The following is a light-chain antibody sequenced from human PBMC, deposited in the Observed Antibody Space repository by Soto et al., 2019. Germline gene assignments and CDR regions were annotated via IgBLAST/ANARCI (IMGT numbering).Light chain of an antibody. CDR1: SSDVGGYNY. J-gene: IGLJ1*01. V-gene: IGLV2-14*03. CDR3: SSYTSSSTLPYV. Sequence: QSALTQPASVSGSPGQSITISCTGTSSDVGGYNYVSWYQHHPGKAPRLMIYDVSNRPSGVSNRFSGSKSGNTASLTISGLQAEDEADYYCSSYTSSSTLPYVFGPGTKLTVL. CDR2: DVS.